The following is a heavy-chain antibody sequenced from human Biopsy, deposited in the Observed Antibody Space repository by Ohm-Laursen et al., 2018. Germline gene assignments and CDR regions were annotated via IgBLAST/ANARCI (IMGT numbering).Heavy chain of an antibody. J-gene: IGHJ6*02. D-gene: IGHD2-2*01. CDR1: GFIFSTYI. V-gene: IGHV3-21*01. CDR3: ARESALKWYQSLSYFNGMDV. CDR2: ISSRSSDI. Sequence: SLRLSCAPSGFIFSTYIMNRVRQAPGEGLEWVSSISSRSSDIYYADSVKGRFTISRDNAKNSLFLHMNSLRAEDTAVYYCARESALKWYQSLSYFNGMDVWGQGTTVTVSS.